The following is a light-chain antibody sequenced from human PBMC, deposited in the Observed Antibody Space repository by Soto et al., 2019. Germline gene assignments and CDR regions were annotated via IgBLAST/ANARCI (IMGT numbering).Light chain of an antibody. V-gene: IGLV2-11*01. Sequence: QSALTQPRSVSGSPGQSVTISCTGTSSDVGGYHHVSWYQQHPGKAPKLMINDVSKRPSGVPDRFSGSKSGNTASLAISGLQAEDEAEYFCCSYACSYTAVFCGGTNVTVL. J-gene: IGLJ2*01. CDR3: CSYACSYTAV. CDR2: DVS. CDR1: SSDVGGYHH.